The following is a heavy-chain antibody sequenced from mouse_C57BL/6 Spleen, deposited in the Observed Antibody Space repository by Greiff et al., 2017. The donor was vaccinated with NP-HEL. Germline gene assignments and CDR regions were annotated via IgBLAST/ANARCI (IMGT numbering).Heavy chain of an antibody. CDR3: ARGDGYDYAMDY. D-gene: IGHD2-2*01. CDR1: GYTFTSSW. V-gene: IGHV1-64*01. Sequence: QVQLQQPGAELVKPGASVKLSCKASGYTFTSSWMHWVKQRPGQGLEWIGMIHPNSGSTNYNEKFKSKATLTVDKSSSTAYMQLSSLTSEDSAVYYCARGDGYDYAMDYWGQGTSDTVSS. J-gene: IGHJ4*01. CDR2: IHPNSGST.